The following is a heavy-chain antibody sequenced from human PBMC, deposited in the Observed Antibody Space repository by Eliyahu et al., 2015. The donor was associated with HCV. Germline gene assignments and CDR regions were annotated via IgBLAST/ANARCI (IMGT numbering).Heavy chain of an antibody. CDR2: FYTNGGT. V-gene: IGHV3-53*01. CDR3: ATLLGSQYFFDY. D-gene: IGHD3-16*01. Sequence: EVQLVESGGGLIQPGGSLRLSXVASGFXVTSKYMSWVRQXPGKGLEWVSVFYTNGGTYHADSVKGRFTISRDTSKNTVFLQMFSLRAEDTAVYYCATLLGSQYFFDYWGQGTLVTVSS. CDR1: GFXVTSKY. J-gene: IGHJ4*02.